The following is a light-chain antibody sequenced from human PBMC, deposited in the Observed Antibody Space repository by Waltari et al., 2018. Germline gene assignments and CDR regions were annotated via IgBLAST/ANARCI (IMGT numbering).Light chain of an antibody. V-gene: IGLV1-44*01. CDR3: APWDDSLNGPV. Sequence: QSVLTQPPSASGTPGQTVTIHCSGSTSNIGSNTVNWYQTVPGTAPQLLIYSNNERPSWVPDRFAGSNAGTSASLAIRGLLSEEEGDYYGAPWDDSLNGPVFGGGTRLTVL. CDR1: TSNIGSNT. J-gene: IGLJ3*02. CDR2: SNN.